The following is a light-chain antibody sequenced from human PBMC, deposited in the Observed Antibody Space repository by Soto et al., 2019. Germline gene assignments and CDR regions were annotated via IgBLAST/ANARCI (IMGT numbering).Light chain of an antibody. CDR2: GAS. CDR3: QHYGSSPVT. Sequence: EIVMTQSPATLSVSPGERVTLSCRARQSVASNLAWYQQKPGQAPRLLIYGASTRATGIPARFSGSGSGTDFTLTIGTLQPEDFAVHYCQHYGSSPVTFGQGTKVDIK. J-gene: IGKJ1*01. CDR1: QSVASN. V-gene: IGKV3-15*01.